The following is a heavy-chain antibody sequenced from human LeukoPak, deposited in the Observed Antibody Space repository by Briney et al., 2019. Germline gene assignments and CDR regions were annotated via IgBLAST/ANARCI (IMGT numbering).Heavy chain of an antibody. D-gene: IGHD3-10*01. CDR2: ISGSSDYI. Sequence: GGSLRLSCAASGFTFSTYAMNWVRQAPGKGLEWVSSISGSSDYIYYADSVKGRFTISRGNAKNSLYLQMNSLRAEDTAVYYCARYYGSGSPPFDYWGQGTLVTVSS. V-gene: IGHV3-21*01. CDR3: ARYYGSGSPPFDY. CDR1: GFTFSTYA. J-gene: IGHJ4*02.